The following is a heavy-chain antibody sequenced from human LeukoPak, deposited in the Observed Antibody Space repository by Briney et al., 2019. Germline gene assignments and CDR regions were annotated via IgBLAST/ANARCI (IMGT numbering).Heavy chain of an antibody. V-gene: IGHV4-59*01. CDR2: IYYSGST. CDR3: ARSSSSSYYYYYMDV. D-gene: IGHD6-6*01. J-gene: IGHJ6*03. Sequence: SETLSLTCTVSGGSISSYYWSWIRQPPGKGLAWIGYIYYSGSTNYNPSLKSRVTISVDTSKNQCSLKLSSVAAADTAVYYCARSSSSSYYYYYMDVWGKGTTVTVSS. CDR1: GGSISSYY.